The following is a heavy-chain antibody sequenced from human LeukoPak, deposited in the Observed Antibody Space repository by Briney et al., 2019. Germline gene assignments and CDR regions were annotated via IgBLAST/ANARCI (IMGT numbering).Heavy chain of an antibody. V-gene: IGHV3-53*04. D-gene: IGHD4-17*01. Sequence: GGSLRLSCAASGFTFSSYAMSWVRQAPGKGLEWVSVIYSGGSTYYADSVKGRFTISRHNSKNTLYLQMNSLRAEDTAVYYCARGHRYGDYEGWGQGTLVTVSS. CDR3: ARGHRYGDYEG. J-gene: IGHJ4*02. CDR2: IYSGGST. CDR1: GFTFSSYA.